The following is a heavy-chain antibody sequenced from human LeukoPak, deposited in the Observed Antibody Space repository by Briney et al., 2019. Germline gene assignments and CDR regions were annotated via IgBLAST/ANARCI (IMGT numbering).Heavy chain of an antibody. CDR2: INHSGST. Sequence: SETLSLTCAVYGGSFSGYYWSWIRQPPGKGLEWIGEINHSGSTNYNPSLKSRVTISVDTSKNQFSLKLSSVTAADTAVYYCARTIAAAGTCWFDPWGQGTLVTVSS. CDR1: GGSFSGYY. CDR3: ARTIAAAGTCWFDP. V-gene: IGHV4-34*01. J-gene: IGHJ5*02. D-gene: IGHD6-13*01.